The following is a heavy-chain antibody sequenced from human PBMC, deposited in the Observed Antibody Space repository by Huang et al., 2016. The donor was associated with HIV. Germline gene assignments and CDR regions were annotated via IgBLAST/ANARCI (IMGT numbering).Heavy chain of an antibody. V-gene: IGHV1-24*01. CDR3: ATSTPDVGAGVLRSAFDI. D-gene: IGHD2-15*01. Sequence: QVQLVESGAELKKPGASVRVSCKVSGYTVSEVSLHWVRQAPEKGLEWRGGFDPEEGETSYAQRLQGRVTMTEDTSTDTAYMELSSLRPEDTAVYYCATSTPDVGAGVLRSAFDIWGQGTMVTVSS. J-gene: IGHJ3*02. CDR2: FDPEEGET. CDR1: GYTVSEVS.